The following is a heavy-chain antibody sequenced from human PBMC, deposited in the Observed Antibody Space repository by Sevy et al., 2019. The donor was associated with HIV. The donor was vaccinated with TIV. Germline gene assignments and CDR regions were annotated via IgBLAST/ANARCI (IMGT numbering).Heavy chain of an antibody. Sequence: GGSLRISCAASGFTFDDYTMHWVRQAPGMGLEWVSLISWDGDSTYYADSVKGRFTISRDNSKNSLYLQMNSLRTEDTALYYCAKDFSDSRSLLTNYYGIDVWGQGTTVTVSS. CDR3: AKDFSDSRSLLTNYYGIDV. J-gene: IGHJ6*02. CDR2: ISWDGDST. CDR1: GFTFDDYT. V-gene: IGHV3-43*01. D-gene: IGHD3-22*01.